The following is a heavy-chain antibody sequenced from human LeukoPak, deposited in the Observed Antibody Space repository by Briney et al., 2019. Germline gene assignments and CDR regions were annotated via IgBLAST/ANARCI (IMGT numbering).Heavy chain of an antibody. D-gene: IGHD6-13*01. CDR1: GYTFTGYY. Sequence: ASVKVSCKASGYTFTGYYMHWVRQAPGQGLEWMGWINPNSGGTNYAQKFQGRATMTRDTSISTAYMELSRLRSDDTAVYYCARVLAAAGTGGNAFDIWGQGTMVTVSS. V-gene: IGHV1-2*02. CDR2: INPNSGGT. CDR3: ARVLAAAGTGGNAFDI. J-gene: IGHJ3*02.